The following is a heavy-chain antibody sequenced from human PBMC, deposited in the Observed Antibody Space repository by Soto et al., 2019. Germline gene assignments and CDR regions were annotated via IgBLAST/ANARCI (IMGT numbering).Heavy chain of an antibody. Sequence: QVQLVQSGAEVKEPGASVKVSCKASGYTFTTYGISWMRQAPGQGLEWMGWINVYNGNTNYAQKIQGRVTMTTDTSTSTAYMELRSLRSDDTAVYYCARGFRSGSGTYEHYYYALDVWGQGTTVTVSS. CDR3: ARGFRSGSGTYEHYYYALDV. D-gene: IGHD3-10*01. CDR2: INVYNGNT. CDR1: GYTFTTYG. V-gene: IGHV1-18*01. J-gene: IGHJ6*02.